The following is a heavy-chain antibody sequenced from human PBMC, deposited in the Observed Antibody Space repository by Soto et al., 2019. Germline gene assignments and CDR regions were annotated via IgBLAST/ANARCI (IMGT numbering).Heavy chain of an antibody. Sequence: QVQLVESGGGVVQPGRSLRLSCAASGFTFSPYTMHWVRQTPGKGLEWVAVISFDGNDNYYADSVKGRFTISRDNSKNTLYLQMNSLRAEDTALYYCARGGGFCGADCYKGGIDYWGQGTLVTVSS. CDR3: ARGGGFCGADCYKGGIDY. V-gene: IGHV3-30-3*01. CDR2: ISFDGNDN. D-gene: IGHD2-21*02. J-gene: IGHJ4*02. CDR1: GFTFSPYT.